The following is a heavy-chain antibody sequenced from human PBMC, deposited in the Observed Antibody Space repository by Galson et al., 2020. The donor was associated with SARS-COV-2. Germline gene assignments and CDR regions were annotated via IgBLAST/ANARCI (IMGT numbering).Heavy chain of an antibody. CDR1: GFTFSTYS. V-gene: IGHV3-21*01. D-gene: IGHD6-19*01. CDR2: ISGSSSYI. CDR3: AKEAGDRYFDH. Sequence: GGSLRLSCAASGFTFSTYSLNWVRQTPGKGLEWVSSISGSSSYISYADSVRGRFTISRDNAKNSLFLQMNGLRAEDTAVYYCAKEAGDRYFDHWGQGTLGTVSS. J-gene: IGHJ4*02.